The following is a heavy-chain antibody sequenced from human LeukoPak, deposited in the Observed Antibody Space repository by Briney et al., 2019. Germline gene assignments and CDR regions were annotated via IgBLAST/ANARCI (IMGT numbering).Heavy chain of an antibody. Sequence: KPSETLSLTCTVSGGSISSYYWSWIRQPPGKGLEWIGYIYYSGSTNYNPSLKSRVTISVDTPKNQFSLKLSSVTAADTAVYYCARNYYDSSGYYWFGSNYYYGMDVWGQGTTVTVSS. J-gene: IGHJ6*02. CDR2: IYYSGST. CDR3: ARNYYDSSGYYWFGSNYYYGMDV. V-gene: IGHV4-59*01. D-gene: IGHD3-22*01. CDR1: GGSISSYY.